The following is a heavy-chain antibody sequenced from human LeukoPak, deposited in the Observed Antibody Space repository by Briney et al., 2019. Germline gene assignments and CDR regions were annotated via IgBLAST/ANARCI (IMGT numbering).Heavy chain of an antibody. CDR3: ARQYRSYLGGRTRYHYGMDV. D-gene: IGHD1-26*01. Sequence: PSETLSLTCTVSGGSISSRSYYWGWIRQPPGKGLEWIGSIYYSGSTYYNPSLKSRVTISVDTSKNQFSLKVTSVTAADTAVYYCARQYRSYLGGRTRYHYGMDVWGQGTTVTVSS. CDR2: IYYSGST. J-gene: IGHJ6*02. V-gene: IGHV4-39*01. CDR1: GGSISSRSYY.